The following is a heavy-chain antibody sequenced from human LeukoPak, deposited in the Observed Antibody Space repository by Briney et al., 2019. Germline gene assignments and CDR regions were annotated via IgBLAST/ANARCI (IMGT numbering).Heavy chain of an antibody. CDR3: ARLMGDITGSFDY. J-gene: IGHJ4*02. D-gene: IGHD1-26*01. CDR1: GDSINSSSYN. V-gene: IGHV4-39*01. Sequence: PSETLSLTCTVSGDSINSSSYNWVWIRQPPGKGLEWIGSMYYSGSTYYNPSLKSPVTISLDTSKDPFSLKLGSLTGADTGLYFFARLMGDITGSFDYWGQGTLVTVSS. CDR2: MYYSGST.